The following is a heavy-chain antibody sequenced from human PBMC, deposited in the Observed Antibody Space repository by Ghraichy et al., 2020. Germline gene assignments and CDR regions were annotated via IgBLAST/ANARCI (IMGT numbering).Heavy chain of an antibody. CDR2: MFYSGTT. Sequence: SQTLSLTCTVSGGSISRYYWSWIRQPPGKGLEWIGYMFYSGTTNYNPSIKSRVTISIDASKNQLSLKMTSVTAADTAVYYCARASDYDVWSGYYMGGGWYFDFWGQGTLVTVSS. V-gene: IGHV4-59*01. D-gene: IGHD3-3*01. CDR1: GGSISRYY. J-gene: IGHJ4*02. CDR3: ARASDYDVWSGYYMGGGWYFDF.